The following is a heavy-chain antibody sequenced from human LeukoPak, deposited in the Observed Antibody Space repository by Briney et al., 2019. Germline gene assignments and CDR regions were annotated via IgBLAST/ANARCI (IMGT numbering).Heavy chain of an antibody. Sequence: SETLSLTCTVSGGSISGSSYHWGWIRQSPGKGLEWIGSINYSETTCYNPSLKSRVTISVDTSKNQFSLKVSSVTAADTAVYYCATTYSYTSGGYDYWGQGTLVTVSS. CDR3: ATTYSYTSGGYDY. V-gene: IGHV4-39*01. CDR2: INYSETT. D-gene: IGHD5-18*01. CDR1: GGSISGSSYH. J-gene: IGHJ4*02.